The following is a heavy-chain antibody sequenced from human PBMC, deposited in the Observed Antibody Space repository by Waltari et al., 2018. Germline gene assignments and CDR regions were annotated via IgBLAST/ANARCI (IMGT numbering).Heavy chain of an antibody. CDR3: ARDPYSSSSAIDY. V-gene: IGHV3-21*01. J-gene: IGHJ4*02. CDR1: GLTLSPYS. CDR2: ISTSDVDP. Sequence: EVQLVVSGGGLVKPGGSLRLSCAASGLTLSPYSLNWVRQAPGRGLEWVSSISTSDVDPSYADSVKGRFTISRDNAKDSVYLQMNSLRAEDAAVYYCARDPYSSSSAIDYWGQGTLVTVSS. D-gene: IGHD6-6*01.